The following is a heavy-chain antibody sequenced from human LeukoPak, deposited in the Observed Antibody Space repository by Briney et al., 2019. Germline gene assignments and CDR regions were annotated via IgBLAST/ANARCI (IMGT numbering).Heavy chain of an antibody. CDR1: GFTFSSYA. Sequence: PGGSLRLSCAASGFTFSSYAMSWVRQAPGKGLEYVSAITGSGAGTYYADSVKGRFTISRDNSKSTLYLQMNSLRAEDTAVYYCAKDPNGDYLGAFDFWGRGTMVTVSS. CDR2: ITGSGAGT. CDR3: AKDPNGDYLGAFDF. J-gene: IGHJ3*01. V-gene: IGHV3-23*01. D-gene: IGHD4-17*01.